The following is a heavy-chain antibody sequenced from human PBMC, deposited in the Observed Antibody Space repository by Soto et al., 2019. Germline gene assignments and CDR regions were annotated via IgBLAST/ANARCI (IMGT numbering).Heavy chain of an antibody. Sequence: LRLSCAASGFTFGGYSMNWVRQAPGKGLEWIPYISSLSSPRYYAESVEGRFIISRDNAKNSLYLQMNSLRDEDTAVYFCVREDILGARSFDYWGQGTRVTVSS. CDR1: GFTFGGYS. CDR3: VREDILGARSFDY. D-gene: IGHD1-26*01. CDR2: ISSLSSPR. J-gene: IGHJ4*02. V-gene: IGHV3-48*02.